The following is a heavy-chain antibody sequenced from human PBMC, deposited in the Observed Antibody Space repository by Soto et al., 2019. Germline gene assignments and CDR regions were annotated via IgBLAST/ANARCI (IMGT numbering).Heavy chain of an antibody. Sequence: GGSLRLSCAASGFTFGSYAMSWVRQAPGRGLEWVSVINSRGDSTYYAAPVKGRFTIGRDNSKNTLYLRMNSLRAEDTAVYFCARDPIAVAGPAPYYFDSWGQGTLVTVSS. CDR3: ARDPIAVAGPAPYYFDS. CDR1: GFTFGSYA. J-gene: IGHJ4*02. D-gene: IGHD6-19*01. V-gene: IGHV3-23*01. CDR2: INSRGDST.